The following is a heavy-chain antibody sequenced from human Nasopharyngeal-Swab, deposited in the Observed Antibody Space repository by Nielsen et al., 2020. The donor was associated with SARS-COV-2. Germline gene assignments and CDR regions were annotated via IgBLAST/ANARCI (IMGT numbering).Heavy chain of an antibody. J-gene: IGHJ4*02. D-gene: IGHD5-12*01. CDR1: GFSFNSYS. CDR2: ISSSSRTI. Sequence: GESLKISCAASGFSFNSYSMNWVRQAPGKGLEWVSYISSSSRTIYYADSVKGRFTISRDNAKNSLYLQMNSLRAEDTAVYYCAREGATVANFAYWGQGTLVTVSS. V-gene: IGHV3-48*04. CDR3: AREGATVANFAY.